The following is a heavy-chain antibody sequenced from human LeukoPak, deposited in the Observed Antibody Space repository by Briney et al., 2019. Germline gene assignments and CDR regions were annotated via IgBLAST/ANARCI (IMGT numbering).Heavy chain of an antibody. V-gene: IGHV3-33*01. D-gene: IGHD1-1*01. J-gene: IGHJ4*02. CDR3: ARWGGTRQYYFDY. Sequence: PGRSLRLSCAVSGFIFSDYGFHWVRRAPGKGLEWVAVTRFDGSIKQYADSVKGRFTISRDDSKNTLYLQMNFLKSEDTAVHYCARWGGTRQYYFDYWGQGTLVTVSS. CDR2: TRFDGSIK. CDR1: GFIFSDYG.